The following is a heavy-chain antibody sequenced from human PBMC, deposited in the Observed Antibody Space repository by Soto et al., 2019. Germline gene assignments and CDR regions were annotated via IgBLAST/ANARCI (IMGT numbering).Heavy chain of an antibody. CDR3: ARAFLRYFDY. V-gene: IGHV4-34*01. CDR2: INHSGST. D-gene: IGHD3-9*01. Sequence: QVQLQQWGAGLLKPSETLSLTCDVYGGSFSGYYWSWIRQPPGKGLEWIGEINHSGSTNYNPSLKXXVXIXPDTSKNQFSLKLTSVTAADTAVYYCARAFLRYFDYWGQGTLVTVSS. CDR1: GGSFSGYY. J-gene: IGHJ4*02.